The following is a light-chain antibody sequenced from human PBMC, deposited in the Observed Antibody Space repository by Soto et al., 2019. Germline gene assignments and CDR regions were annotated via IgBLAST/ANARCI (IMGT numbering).Light chain of an antibody. CDR1: QSVSSNY. Sequence: EIVLTQSAGTLSGSRVERATLSCRASQSVSSNYLAWYQQKPGQAPRLLIYGASSRATGIPDRFSGSGSGTDFTLTIRRLEPEDFAVYYCQQYGSSYPWTFGQGTKVDIK. V-gene: IGKV3-20*01. CDR2: GAS. J-gene: IGKJ1*01. CDR3: QQYGSSYPWT.